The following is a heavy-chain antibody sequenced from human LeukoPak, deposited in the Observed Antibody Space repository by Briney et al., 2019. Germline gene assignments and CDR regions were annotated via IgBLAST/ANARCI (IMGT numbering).Heavy chain of an antibody. V-gene: IGHV1-18*01. D-gene: IGHD3-10*01. CDR1: GYTFTSYG. CDR3: ASVDTASLNPPTYYGSGVGWFDP. J-gene: IGHJ5*02. Sequence: ASVKVSCKASGYTFTSYGISWVRQARGQGLEWMGWISAYNGNTNYAQKLQGRVTMTTDTSTSTAYMELRSLRSDDTAVYYCASVDTASLNPPTYYGSGVGWFDPWGQGTLVTVSS. CDR2: ISAYNGNT.